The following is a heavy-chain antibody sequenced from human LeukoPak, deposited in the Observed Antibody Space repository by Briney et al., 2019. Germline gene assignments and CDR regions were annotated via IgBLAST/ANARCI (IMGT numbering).Heavy chain of an antibody. V-gene: IGHV2-5*02. CDR3: VHGRYGGNLAY. CDR2: IYWEDDK. Sequence: SGPTLVKPTQTLTLTCTFSGFSLTTSGVGMGWIRQPPGKALEWLAFIYWEDDKRYRPSLKSRLTISKDTSKNQVVLTMTDMDLVDTATYYCVHGRYGGNLAYWGQGTRVTVSS. J-gene: IGHJ4*02. D-gene: IGHD5-12*01. CDR1: GFSLTTSGVG.